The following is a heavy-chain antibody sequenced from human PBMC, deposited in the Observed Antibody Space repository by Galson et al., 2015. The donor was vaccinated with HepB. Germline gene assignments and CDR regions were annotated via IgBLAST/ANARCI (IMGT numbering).Heavy chain of an antibody. J-gene: IGHJ4*02. CDR3: ALRPPLNYGDKDVDLDY. D-gene: IGHD4-17*01. V-gene: IGHV1-8*01. Sequence: SVKVSCKASGYTFTSYDINWVRQATGQGLEWMGWMNPNSGNTGYAQKFQGRVTMTRNTSISTAYMELSSLRSEDTAVYYCALRPPLNYGDKDVDLDYWGQGTLVTVSS. CDR1: GYTFTSYD. CDR2: MNPNSGNT.